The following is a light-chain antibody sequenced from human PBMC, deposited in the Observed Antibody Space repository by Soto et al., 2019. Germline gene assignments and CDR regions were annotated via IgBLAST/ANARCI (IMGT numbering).Light chain of an antibody. V-gene: IGKV3-11*01. CDR3: HHRDSLSHT. CDR2: DAS. J-gene: IGKJ2*01. CDR1: QSVGNY. Sequence: EVVLTQSPVTLSLSPGERATLSCRASQSVGNYLAWYQQRPGQAPRLLMYDASKRATGIPARFSGSGSGTDFSLTISSLEPEDSAVYYCHHRDSLSHTFGQGTKLEIK.